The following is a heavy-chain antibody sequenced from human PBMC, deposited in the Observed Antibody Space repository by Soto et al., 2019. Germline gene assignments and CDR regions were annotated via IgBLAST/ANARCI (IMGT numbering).Heavy chain of an antibody. CDR2: NSAYNGNT. V-gene: IGHV1-18*01. J-gene: IGHJ6*02. Sequence: QVQLVQSGAEVKKPGASVKVSCKASGYTFTNYGISWVRQAPGQGLEWMGWNSAYNGNTNYAQKLQGRVTMTTDTSTSTAYMELRSLRSDDTAVYYCARRQWLVGGYYYDMDVWGQGTTVTVSS. D-gene: IGHD6-19*01. CDR3: ARRQWLVGGYYYDMDV. CDR1: GYTFTNYG.